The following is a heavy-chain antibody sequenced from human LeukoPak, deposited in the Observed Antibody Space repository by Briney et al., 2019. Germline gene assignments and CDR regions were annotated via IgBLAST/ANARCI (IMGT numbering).Heavy chain of an antibody. J-gene: IGHJ6*02. V-gene: IGHV3-30-3*01. Sequence: GGSLRLSCAASGFTFSSYAMHWVRQAPGKGLEWVAVISYDGSNKYYADSVKGRFTISRDNSMNTLYLQMNSLRAEDTAVYYCARDIVLMVYGQESDDYYGMDVWGQGTTVTVSS. CDR2: ISYDGSNK. D-gene: IGHD2-8*01. CDR1: GFTFSSYA. CDR3: ARDIVLMVYGQESDDYYGMDV.